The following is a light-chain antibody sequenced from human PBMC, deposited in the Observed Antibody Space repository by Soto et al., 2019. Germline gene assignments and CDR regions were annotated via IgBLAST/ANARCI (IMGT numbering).Light chain of an antibody. CDR3: QQRHMWPIT. V-gene: IGKV3-11*01. Sequence: IVMTQSPATLSMSPGEIATLYFRASQSVSSYLAWYQQKPGQAPRLLIYDAYNRATGIPPRFSGSGSGTDFTLTISSLEPEDSAVYYCQQRHMWPITFGQGTRLEIK. CDR2: DAY. J-gene: IGKJ5*01. CDR1: QSVSSY.